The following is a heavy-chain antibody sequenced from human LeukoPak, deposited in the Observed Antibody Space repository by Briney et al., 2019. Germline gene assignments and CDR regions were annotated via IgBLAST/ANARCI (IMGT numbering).Heavy chain of an antibody. CDR2: ISYDGSNK. D-gene: IGHD5-12*01. V-gene: IGHV3-30-3*01. Sequence: GGSLRLSCAASGFTFSSYAMHWVRQAPGKGLEWVAVISYDGSNKYYADSVKGRFTISRDNSKNTLYLQMNSLRAEDTAVYYCAKDLSHSGYDSYYYYGMDVWGQGTTVTVSS. CDR3: AKDLSHSGYDSYYYYGMDV. J-gene: IGHJ6*02. CDR1: GFTFSSYA.